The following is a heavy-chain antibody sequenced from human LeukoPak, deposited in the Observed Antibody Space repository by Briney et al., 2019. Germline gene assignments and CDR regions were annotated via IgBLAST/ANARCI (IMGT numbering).Heavy chain of an antibody. CDR2: IKHDGSEK. D-gene: IGHD1/OR15-1a*01. Sequence: GGSLRLSCAASGLTFSNYWMSWVRQGPGKGLEWVANIKHDGSEKYYIDSVKGRFTISRDNAKNSVYLQMNRLRAEDTAVYYCARVRREMKRSLGRTTEYSYYYYMDVWGKGTTVTISS. CDR1: GLTFSNYW. J-gene: IGHJ6*03. V-gene: IGHV3-7*01. CDR3: ARVRREMKRSLGRTTEYSYYYYMDV.